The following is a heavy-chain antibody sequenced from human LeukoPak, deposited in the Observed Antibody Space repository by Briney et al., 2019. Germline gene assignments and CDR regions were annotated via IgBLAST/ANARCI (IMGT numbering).Heavy chain of an antibody. CDR2: ISPSGDST. V-gene: IGHV3-23*01. CDR3: AREKYSSGLSSPYYFDY. CDR1: GFTFSSHS. Sequence: GGSLRLSCAASGFTFSSHSMGWVRQAPGEGLEWVAAISPSGDSTTYRDSVKGRFTISRDNAKNSLYLQMNSLRAEDTAVYYCAREKYSSGLSSPYYFDYWGQGTLVTVSS. D-gene: IGHD6-19*01. J-gene: IGHJ4*02.